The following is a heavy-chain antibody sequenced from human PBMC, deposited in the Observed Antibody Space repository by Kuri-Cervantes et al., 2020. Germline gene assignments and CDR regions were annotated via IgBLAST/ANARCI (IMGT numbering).Heavy chain of an antibody. D-gene: IGHD3-10*01. J-gene: IGHJ6*03. CDR3: ARGALITTTTFYSYYYMDV. Sequence: SETLSLTCTVSGDSIGSDNKHWVWIRQPPGKGPEWIGEINHSGSTNYNPSLKSRVTISVDTSKNQFSLKLSSVTAADTAVYYCARGALITTTTFYSYYYMDVWGKGTTVTVSS. V-gene: IGHV4-39*07. CDR1: GDSIGSDNKH. CDR2: INHSGST.